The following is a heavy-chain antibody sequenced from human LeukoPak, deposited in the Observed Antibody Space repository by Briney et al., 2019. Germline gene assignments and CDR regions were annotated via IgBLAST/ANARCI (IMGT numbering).Heavy chain of an antibody. CDR3: ARDAKYYFDSSGYH. V-gene: IGHV3-7*01. D-gene: IGHD3-22*01. CDR1: GFTFSTNW. Sequence: GGSLRLSCAASGFTFSTNWMSWVRQAPGKVLEWLANINEDGSATYYVDSVKGRFSISRDNGKNSLYLQMNSLRAGDTAVYYCARDAKYYFDSSGYHWGQGTQVTVSS. CDR2: INEDGSAT. J-gene: IGHJ4*02.